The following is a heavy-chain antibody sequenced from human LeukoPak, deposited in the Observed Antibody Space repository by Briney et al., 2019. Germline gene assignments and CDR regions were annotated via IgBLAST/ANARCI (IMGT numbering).Heavy chain of an antibody. CDR2: IIPIFGTA. V-gene: IGHV1-69*13. D-gene: IGHD3-3*01. CDR1: GYTFTSYA. J-gene: IGHJ4*02. CDR3: ARESDFWSGYYRYFDY. Sequence: TSVKVSCKASGYTFTSYAMHWVRQAPGQGLEWMGGIIPIFGTANYAQKFQGRVTITADESTSTAYMELSSLRSEDTAVYYCARESDFWSGYYRYFDYWGQGTLVTVSS.